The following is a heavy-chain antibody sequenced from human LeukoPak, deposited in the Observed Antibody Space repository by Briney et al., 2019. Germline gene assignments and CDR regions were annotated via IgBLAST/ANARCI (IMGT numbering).Heavy chain of an antibody. CDR2: ISSSSSYI. D-gene: IGHD4-11*01. J-gene: IGHJ6*02. Sequence: PGGSLRLSCAVSGFTFSSYVMSWVRQAPGKGLEWVSSISSSSSYIYYADSVKGRFTISRDNAKNSLYLQMNSLRAEDTAVYYCARSTVTTWRYYYGMDVWGQGTMVTVSS. CDR1: GFTFSSYV. CDR3: ARSTVTTWRYYYGMDV. V-gene: IGHV3-21*01.